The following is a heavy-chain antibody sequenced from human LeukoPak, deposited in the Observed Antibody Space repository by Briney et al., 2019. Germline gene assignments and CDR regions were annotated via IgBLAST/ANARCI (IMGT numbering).Heavy chain of an antibody. CDR2: INHSGST. CDR3: ARGPLYYYDSSSRSYYFDY. J-gene: IGHJ4*02. D-gene: IGHD3-22*01. CDR1: GGSFSGYY. V-gene: IGHV4-34*01. Sequence: SETLSLTCAVYGGSFSGYYWSWIRQPPGKGLEWIGEINHSGSTNHSPSLKSRVTISVDTSKNQFSLKLRSVTAADTAVYYCARGPLYYYDSSSRSYYFDYWGQGTLITVSS.